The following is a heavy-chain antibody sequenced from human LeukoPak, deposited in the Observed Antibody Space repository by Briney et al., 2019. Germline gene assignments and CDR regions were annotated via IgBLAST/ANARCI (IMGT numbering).Heavy chain of an antibody. CDR1: GGSISSYS. J-gene: IGHJ5*02. CDR2: FYISGST. CDR3: AGDRTGWFDP. V-gene: IGHV4-4*07. Sequence: SETLSLTCTVSGGSISSYSWSWIRQPAGKGPEWIGRFYISGSTHYSPPLKSRVTVSLDKSRNQFSLKMSSVTAADTAVYYCAGDRTGWFDPWGQGILVTVSS.